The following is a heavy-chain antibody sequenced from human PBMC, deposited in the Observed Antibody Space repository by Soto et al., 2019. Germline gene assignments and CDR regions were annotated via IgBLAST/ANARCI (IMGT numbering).Heavy chain of an antibody. V-gene: IGHV4-31*03. CDR3: ARGDGLSTPARPPHLCDY. J-gene: IGHJ4*02. CDR2: IYYSGST. Sequence: QVQLQESGPGLVKPSQTLSLTCTVSGGSISSGGYYWSWIRQHPGKGLEWIGYIYYSGSTYYNPSLKSRVTISVDTSKNQCSLKLSSVTAADTAVYYCARGDGLSTPARPPHLCDYWGQGTLVTVSS. D-gene: IGHD6-6*01. CDR1: GGSISSGGYY.